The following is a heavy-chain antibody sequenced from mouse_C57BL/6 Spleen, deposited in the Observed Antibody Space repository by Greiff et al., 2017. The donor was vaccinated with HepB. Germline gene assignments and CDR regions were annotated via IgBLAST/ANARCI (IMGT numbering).Heavy chain of an antibody. V-gene: IGHV3-6*01. CDR3: ARGKDFDY. CDR1: GYSITSGYY. Sequence: EVKVEESGPGLVKPSQSLSLTCSVTGYSITSGYYWNWIRQFPGNKLEWMGYISYDGSNNYNPSLKNRISITRDTSKNQFFLKLNSVTTEDTATYYCARGKDFDYWGQGTSVTVSS. CDR2: ISYDGSN. J-gene: IGHJ4*01.